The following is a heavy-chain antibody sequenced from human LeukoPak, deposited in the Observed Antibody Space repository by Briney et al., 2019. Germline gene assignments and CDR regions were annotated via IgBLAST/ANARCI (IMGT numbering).Heavy chain of an antibody. V-gene: IGHV4-34*01. J-gene: IGHJ4*02. CDR3: ARGRYDFWSGFAPIFDY. Sequence: SETLSLTCAVYGGSFSGYYWSWIRQPQGKGLEWIGEINHSGSTNYNPSLKSRVTISVDTSKNQFSLKLSSVTAADTAVYYCARGRYDFWSGFAPIFDYWGQGTLVTVSS. D-gene: IGHD3-3*01. CDR2: INHSGST. CDR1: GGSFSGYY.